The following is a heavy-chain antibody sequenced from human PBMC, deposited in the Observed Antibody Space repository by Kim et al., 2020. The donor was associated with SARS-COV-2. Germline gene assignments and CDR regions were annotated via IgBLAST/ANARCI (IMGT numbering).Heavy chain of an antibody. CDR3: VNTSSTWPRHFDY. CDR1: GFSFSHYA. J-gene: IGHJ4*02. V-gene: IGHV3-64D*09. D-gene: IGHD6-13*01. Sequence: GGSLRLSCSVFGFSFSHYAMYWVRQAPGKGLEYVSAISTDGRETFYTDSVKGRFTISRDNSKNTLYLQMTSLRPEDTALYYCVNTSSTWPRHFDYWGQGTLVTVSS. CDR2: ISTDGRET.